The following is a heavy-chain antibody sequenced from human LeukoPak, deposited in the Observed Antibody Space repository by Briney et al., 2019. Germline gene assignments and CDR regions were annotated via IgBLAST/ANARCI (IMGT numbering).Heavy chain of an antibody. J-gene: IGHJ4*02. V-gene: IGHV4-31*03. CDR2: IYYSGST. Sequence: SQTLSLTCTVSGVSISSGGYYWSWIRQHPGKGLEWIGYIYYSGSTYYNPSLKSRVTISVDTSKNQFSLKLSSVTAADTAVYYCARVGGRGYSNVFDYWGQGTLVTVSS. D-gene: IGHD4-11*01. CDR3: ARVGGRGYSNVFDY. CDR1: GVSISSGGYY.